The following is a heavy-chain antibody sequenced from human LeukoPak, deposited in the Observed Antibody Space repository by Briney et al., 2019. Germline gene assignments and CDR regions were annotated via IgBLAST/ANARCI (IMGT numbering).Heavy chain of an antibody. CDR2: ISSSSSYI. Sequence: GGSLRLSCAASGFTFSSYSMNWVRQAPGKGLEWVSSISSSSSYIYYADSVKGRFTISRDNAKNSLYLQMNSLRAEDTAVYYCARDIAAAGTQGGYWGQGTLVTVSS. V-gene: IGHV3-21*01. J-gene: IGHJ4*02. CDR1: GFTFSSYS. CDR3: ARDIAAAGTQGGY. D-gene: IGHD6-13*01.